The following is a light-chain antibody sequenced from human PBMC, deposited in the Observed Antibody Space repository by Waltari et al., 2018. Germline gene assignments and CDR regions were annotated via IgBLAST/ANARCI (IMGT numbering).Light chain of an antibody. Sequence: ETVMTQSPATLSVSQGDRATLSCRASQSVTSNLAGYQQKPGQAPSLLIYGASARATGIPARFSGSGSGTEFTLTISSLRSEDFALYYCHQYNDWPPTIGQGTKVEIK. V-gene: IGKV3-15*01. CDR2: GAS. CDR1: QSVTSN. J-gene: IGKJ1*01. CDR3: HQYNDWPPT.